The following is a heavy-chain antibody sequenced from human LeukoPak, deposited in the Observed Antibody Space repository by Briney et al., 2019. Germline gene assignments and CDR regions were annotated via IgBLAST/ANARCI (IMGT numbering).Heavy chain of an antibody. CDR1: GGSFSGYY. CDR3: ARSGYSYGSDY. J-gene: IGHJ4*02. Sequence: PSETLSLTCAVYGGSFSGYYWSWIRQPPGKGLEWIGEINHSGSTNYNPSLKSRVTVSVDTSKNQFSLKLSSVTAADTAVYYCARSGYSYGSDYWGQGTLVTVSS. V-gene: IGHV4-34*01. D-gene: IGHD5-18*01. CDR2: INHSGST.